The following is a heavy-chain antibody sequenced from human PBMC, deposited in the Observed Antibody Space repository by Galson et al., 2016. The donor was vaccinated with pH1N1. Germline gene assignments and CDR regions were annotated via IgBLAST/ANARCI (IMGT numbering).Heavy chain of an antibody. Sequence: ETLSLTCGVSGYSLSSNYYGAWIRQPPGKGLEWIGSIWHSGNTYYNPSLQSRVTISLDTSKNYFSLNLNSVTAADTAVYYCARLRWEFLLGPDIDIFYFDYWGQGTLVTVSS. CDR3: ARLRWEFLLGPDIDIFYFDY. J-gene: IGHJ4*02. CDR2: IWHSGNT. V-gene: IGHV4-38-2*01. D-gene: IGHD1-26*01. CDR1: GYSLSSNYY.